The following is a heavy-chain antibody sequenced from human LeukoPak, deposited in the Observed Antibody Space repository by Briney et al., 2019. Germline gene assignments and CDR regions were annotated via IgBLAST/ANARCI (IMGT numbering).Heavy chain of an antibody. D-gene: IGHD3-10*01. J-gene: IGHJ4*02. Sequence: PGGSLRLPCAASGFTFRTYWMGWVRQPPGKGLEWVANIRQDGGDNHYVDSVKGRFTISRDNARNSLSLQMNSLRAEDTAVYYCTKWSTSGSYYTEWGQGTLVIVSS. V-gene: IGHV3-7*01. CDR3: TKWSTSGSYYTE. CDR1: GFTFRTYW. CDR2: IRQDGGDN.